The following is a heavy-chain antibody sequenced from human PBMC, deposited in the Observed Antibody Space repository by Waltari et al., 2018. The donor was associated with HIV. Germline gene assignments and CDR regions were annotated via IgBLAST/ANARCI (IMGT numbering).Heavy chain of an antibody. CDR2: IGTAGDT. D-gene: IGHD6-19*01. CDR1: GFPFSSSL. Sequence: EVQLVESGGGWVQPGGSLRLSCAASGFPFSSSLIHWVPQATAKGLELVSAIGTAGDTYYPGSVKGRFTISRENAKNSLYLQMNSLRAGDTAVYYCARAGSSGWYFDLWGRGTLVTVSS. V-gene: IGHV3-13*01. J-gene: IGHJ2*01. CDR3: ARAGSSGWYFDL.